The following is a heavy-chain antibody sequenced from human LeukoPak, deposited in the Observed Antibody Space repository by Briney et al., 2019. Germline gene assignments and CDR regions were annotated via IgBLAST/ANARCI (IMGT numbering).Heavy chain of an antibody. CDR2: IYTSGST. V-gene: IGHV4-61*02. CDR1: GGSISSGSYY. CDR3: ARVAYSSGTSLYYYYYYMDV. Sequence: SETLSLTCTVSGGSISSGSYYWSWIRQPAGKGLEWIGRIYTSGSTNYNPSLKSRVTISVDTSKNQFSLKLSSVTAADTAVYYCARVAYSSGTSLYYYYYYMDVWGKGTTVTVSS. J-gene: IGHJ6*03. D-gene: IGHD3-10*01.